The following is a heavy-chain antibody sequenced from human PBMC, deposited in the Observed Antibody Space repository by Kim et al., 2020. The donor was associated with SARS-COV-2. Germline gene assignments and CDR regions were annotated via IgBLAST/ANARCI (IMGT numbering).Heavy chain of an antibody. D-gene: IGHD4-4*01. Sequence: SETLSLTCAVYGGSFSGYYWSWIRQPPGKGLEWIGEINHSGSTNYNPSLKSRVTISVDTSKNQFSLKLSSVTAADTAVYYCARGYSNYYYYYYMDVWGKG. J-gene: IGHJ6*03. CDR1: GGSFSGYY. CDR3: ARGYSNYYYYYYMDV. CDR2: INHSGST. V-gene: IGHV4-34*01.